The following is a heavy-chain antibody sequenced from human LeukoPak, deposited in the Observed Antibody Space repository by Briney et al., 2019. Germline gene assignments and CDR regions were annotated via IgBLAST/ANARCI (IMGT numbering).Heavy chain of an antibody. CDR1: GGSISSHY. Sequence: SETLSLTCTVSGGSISSHYWSWFRQTPGERPEWIAFIYYSGTTNYNPSLKGRVTISIDSSKNQFSLKLSSVTAEDTAIYYCARGTGFYDSSGHYYWGYFDSWGQGTLVPVSS. J-gene: IGHJ4*02. D-gene: IGHD3-22*01. V-gene: IGHV4-59*11. CDR2: IYYSGTT. CDR3: ARGTGFYDSSGHYYWGYFDS.